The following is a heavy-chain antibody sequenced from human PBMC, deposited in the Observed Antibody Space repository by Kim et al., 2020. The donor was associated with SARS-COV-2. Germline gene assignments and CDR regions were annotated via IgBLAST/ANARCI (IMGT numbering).Heavy chain of an antibody. V-gene: IGHV3-23*01. CDR3: AKGRQTYSSSYNGY. J-gene: IGHJ4*02. D-gene: IGHD6-13*01. Sequence: GGSLRLSCAASGFTFSSYAMSWVRQAPGKGLEWVSGISGSGGSTYHADSVKGRFTISRDNSKNTLYLQMNSLRAEDTAVYYCAKGRQTYSSSYNGYWGQGTLVTVSS. CDR1: GFTFSSYA. CDR2: ISGSGGST.